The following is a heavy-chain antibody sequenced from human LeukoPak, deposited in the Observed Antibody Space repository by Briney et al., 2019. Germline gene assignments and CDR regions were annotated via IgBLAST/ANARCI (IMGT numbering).Heavy chain of an antibody. CDR1: GCSISSYY. CDR2: IYTSGST. Sequence: SETLSLTCTVSGCSISSYYWSWIRQPAGKGLEWIGRIYTSGSTNYNPSLKSRVTMSVDTSKNQFSLKLSSVTAADTDVYYCERDLGYYYDSSGYYRPPYFDYWGQGTLVTVSS. J-gene: IGHJ4*02. CDR3: ERDLGYYYDSSGYYRPPYFDY. V-gene: IGHV4-4*07. D-gene: IGHD3-22*01.